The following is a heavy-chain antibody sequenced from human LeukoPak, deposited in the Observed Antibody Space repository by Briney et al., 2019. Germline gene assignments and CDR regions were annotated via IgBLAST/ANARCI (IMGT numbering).Heavy chain of an antibody. CDR1: GFTFGDYA. D-gene: IGHD3-10*01. V-gene: IGHV3-49*04. Sequence: SLRPSCTASGFTFGDYAISCVRHAPGEGRGWVGFIRSKAYGATTKYAASVKGRFPISRDDSTSIGNLQMNSLKTQDTTMYYCTRDITIVRGVTIISLLFDDWGQGTLVTVSS. J-gene: IGHJ4*02. CDR2: IRSKAYGATT. CDR3: TRDITIVRGVTIISLLFDD.